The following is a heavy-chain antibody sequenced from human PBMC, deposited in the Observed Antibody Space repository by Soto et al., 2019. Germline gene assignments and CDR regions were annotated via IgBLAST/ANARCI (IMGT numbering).Heavy chain of an antibody. V-gene: IGHV3-30*18. CDR1: GFTFSSYD. Sequence: GGSLRLSCAASGFTFSSYDMHWVRQAPGKGLEWVAVISYDGSNKYYADSVKGRFTISRDNSKNTLYLQMNSLRAEDTAVYYCAKWSSSGYGYFDYWGQGTLVTVSS. CDR2: ISYDGSNK. CDR3: AKWSSSGYGYFDY. D-gene: IGHD3-22*01. J-gene: IGHJ4*02.